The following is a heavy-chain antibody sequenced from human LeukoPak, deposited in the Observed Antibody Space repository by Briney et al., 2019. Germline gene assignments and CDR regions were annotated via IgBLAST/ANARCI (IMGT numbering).Heavy chain of an antibody. D-gene: IGHD6-13*01. J-gene: IGHJ4*02. CDR2: ISYDGSNK. V-gene: IGHV3-30*18. Sequence: GGSLRPSCAASGFTFSSYGMHWVRQAPGKGLEWVAVISYDGSNKYYADSVKGRFTISRDNSKNTLYLQMNSLRAEDTAVYYCAKDRAAAPFPDYWGQGTLVTISS. CDR3: AKDRAAAPFPDY. CDR1: GFTFSSYG.